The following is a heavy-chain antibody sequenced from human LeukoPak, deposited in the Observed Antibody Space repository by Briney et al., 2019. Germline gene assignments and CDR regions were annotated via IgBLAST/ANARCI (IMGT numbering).Heavy chain of an antibody. J-gene: IGHJ3*02. CDR3: ARGDIGDCVGAFDI. D-gene: IGHD2-21*02. Sequence: SETLSLTCAVYGGSFSGYYWSWIRQPPGKGLEWIGEINHSGSTNYNPSLKSRVTISVDTSKNQFSLKLSSVTAADTAVYYCARGDIGDCVGAFDIWGQGTMVTVSS. CDR1: GGSFSGYY. CDR2: INHSGST. V-gene: IGHV4-34*01.